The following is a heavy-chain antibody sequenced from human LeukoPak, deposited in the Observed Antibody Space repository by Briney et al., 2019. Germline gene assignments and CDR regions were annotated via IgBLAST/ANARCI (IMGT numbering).Heavy chain of an antibody. CDR2: ISSSGSTI. Sequence: GGSLRLSCAASGFTFSDYYMSWIRQAPGKGLEWVSYISSSGSTIYYADSVKGRFTISRDNAKNSLYLQMNSLRAEGTAVYYCARVTGYVMEDYFDYWGQGTLVTVSS. D-gene: IGHD6-13*01. CDR3: ARVTGYVMEDYFDY. J-gene: IGHJ4*02. CDR1: GFTFSDYY. V-gene: IGHV3-11*04.